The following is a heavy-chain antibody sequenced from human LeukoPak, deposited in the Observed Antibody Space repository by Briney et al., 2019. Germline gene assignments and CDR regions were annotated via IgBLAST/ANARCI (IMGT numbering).Heavy chain of an antibody. CDR1: GFTFSDYY. J-gene: IGHJ4*02. D-gene: IGHD3-16*02. CDR2: ISSSGSTI. Sequence: PGGSLRLSCAASGFTFSDYYMSWIRQAPGKGLEWVSCISSSGSTIYYADSVKGRFTISRDNAKKSLYLQMNSLRAEDTAVSYCARSSYDYVWVSYRGWGYYFDYWGQGTLVTVSS. CDR3: ARSSYDYVWVSYRGWGYYFDY. V-gene: IGHV3-11*01.